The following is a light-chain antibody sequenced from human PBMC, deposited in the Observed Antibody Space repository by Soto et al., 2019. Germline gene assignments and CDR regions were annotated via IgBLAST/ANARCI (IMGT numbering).Light chain of an antibody. Sequence: EIVVTQSPGTLSLSPGERATLSCRASQSVGSNSLAWYQQRPGQAPRFLIYDASSRATGIPDRFSGSGSGTDFTLTISRREPEDFAVYYCQQYGSTPLTFGGGTKVEIK. CDR2: DAS. J-gene: IGKJ4*01. CDR1: QSVGSNS. V-gene: IGKV3-20*01. CDR3: QQYGSTPLT.